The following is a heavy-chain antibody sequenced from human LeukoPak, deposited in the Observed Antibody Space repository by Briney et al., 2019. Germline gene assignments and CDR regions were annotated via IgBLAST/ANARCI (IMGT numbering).Heavy chain of an antibody. Sequence: GGSLRLSCAAAGFTFSNYAMHWVRQAPGKGLQYVSVISSDGVSTYYADSVKGRFTISRDNSKNTLYLQMSSLRAEDTAVYYCVKDKYRGYDSPFDYWGQGTLVTVSS. J-gene: IGHJ4*02. CDR2: ISSDGVST. V-gene: IGHV3-64D*06. CDR3: VKDKYRGYDSPFDY. CDR1: GFTFSNYA. D-gene: IGHD5-12*01.